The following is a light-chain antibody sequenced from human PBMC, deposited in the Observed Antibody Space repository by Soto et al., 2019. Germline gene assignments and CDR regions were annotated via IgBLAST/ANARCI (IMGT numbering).Light chain of an antibody. CDR1: SSDVGRYNY. CDR2: DVN. CDR3: SSYTSSSTVV. Sequence: QSALTQPASVSGSPGQSITISCTGTSSDVGRYNYVSWCQQHPGKAPKLIIYDVNTRPSGVSNRFSGSKSGNTASLTISGLQAEDEADYYCSSYTSSSTVVFGGETKFTVL. J-gene: IGLJ2*01. V-gene: IGLV2-14*01.